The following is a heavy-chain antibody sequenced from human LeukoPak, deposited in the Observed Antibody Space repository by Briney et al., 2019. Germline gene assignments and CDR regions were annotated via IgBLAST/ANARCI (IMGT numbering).Heavy chain of an antibody. D-gene: IGHD3-22*01. V-gene: IGHV3-21*01. J-gene: IGHJ3*02. CDR1: GFTFSSYS. CDR2: ISGTSTYI. CDR3: AKDWGNYYGSSGYPPFDAFDI. Sequence: PGGSLRLSCAASGFTFSSYSMGWVRQAPGKGLEWVSSISGTSTYISYADSMKGRFTISRDNSKNTLYLQMNSLRAEDTAVYYCAKDWGNYYGSSGYPPFDAFDIRGQGTMVTVSS.